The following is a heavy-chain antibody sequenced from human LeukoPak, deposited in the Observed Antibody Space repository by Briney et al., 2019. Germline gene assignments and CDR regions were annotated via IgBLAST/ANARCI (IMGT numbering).Heavy chain of an antibody. V-gene: IGHV4-39*07. D-gene: IGHD3-22*01. J-gene: IGHJ4*02. Sequence: SETLSLTCTVSGVSISNYYWGWIRQPPGKGLEWIGSIYYNGSTYYNPSLKSRVTISVDTSKNQFSLKLSSVTAADTAVYYCARATYYYDSSGYYPFDSWGQGTLVTVSS. CDR3: ARATYYYDSSGYYPFDS. CDR2: IYYNGST. CDR1: GVSISNYY.